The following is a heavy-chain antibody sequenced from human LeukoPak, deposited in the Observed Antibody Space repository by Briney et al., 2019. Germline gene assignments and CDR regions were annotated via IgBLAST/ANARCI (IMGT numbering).Heavy chain of an antibody. J-gene: IGHJ4*02. Sequence: ASVKVSCKAYGGTFSSYAISWVRQAPGQGHEWMGRIIPIFGTANYAQKFQGRVTITTDESTSTAYMELSSLRSEDTAVYYCARETDTAMTYAPYWGQGTLVTVSS. CDR3: ARETDTAMTYAPY. CDR2: IIPIFGTA. V-gene: IGHV1-69*05. D-gene: IGHD5-18*01. CDR1: GGTFSSYA.